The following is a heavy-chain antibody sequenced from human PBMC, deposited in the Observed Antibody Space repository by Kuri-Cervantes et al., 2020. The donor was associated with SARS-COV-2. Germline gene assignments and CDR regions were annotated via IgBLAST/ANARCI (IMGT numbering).Heavy chain of an antibody. J-gene: IGHJ4*02. V-gene: IGHV3-30*18. D-gene: IGHD5-24*01. CDR1: GYTFSSYD. Sequence: GGPLRLSCAAYGYTFSSYDRPGVRQAPGRGMEWVAVISYDGSNKYYADSVKGRFTISRDNSKNTLYLQMNSLRAEATAVYYCAKGSVRMATTYWGQGTLVTVSS. CDR2: ISYDGSNK. CDR3: AKGSVRMATTY.